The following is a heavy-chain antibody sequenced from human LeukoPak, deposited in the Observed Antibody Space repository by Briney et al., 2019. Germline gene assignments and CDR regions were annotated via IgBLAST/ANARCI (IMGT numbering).Heavy chain of an antibody. D-gene: IGHD6-25*01. CDR1: GGSISSGGYY. Sequence: PSQTLSLTCTVSGGSISSGGYYWSWIRQQPGKGLEWIGFISHSGFSTYPPFPNSQVTISMDPSTSQFSLRLRSVPAADTAVYYCARSVFAAAQNPCNFNYWGQGTLVTVSS. V-gene: IGHV4-61*08. CDR3: ARSVFAAAQNPCNFNY. CDR2: ISHSGFS. J-gene: IGHJ4*02.